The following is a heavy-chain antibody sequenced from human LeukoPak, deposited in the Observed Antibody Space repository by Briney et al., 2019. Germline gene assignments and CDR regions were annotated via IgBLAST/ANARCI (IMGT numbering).Heavy chain of an antibody. Sequence: SETLSLTCAVYGGSFSGYYWSWIRQPPGKGLEWIGEINHSGSTNYNPSLKSRVTISVDTSKNQFSLKLSSVTAADTAVYYCARHLRYYGSGSYFFFDYWGQGTLVTVSS. CDR1: GGSFSGYY. J-gene: IGHJ4*02. CDR2: INHSGST. D-gene: IGHD3-10*01. V-gene: IGHV4-34*01. CDR3: ARHLRYYGSGSYFFFDY.